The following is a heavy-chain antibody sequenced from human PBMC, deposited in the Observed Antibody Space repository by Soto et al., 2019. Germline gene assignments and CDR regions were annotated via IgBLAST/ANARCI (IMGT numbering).Heavy chain of an antibody. D-gene: IGHD6-6*01. V-gene: IGHV4-34*02. Sequence: QVQLQQWGAGLLKPSETPSLTCVVSGGSFSGYYWSWIRQPPGKGLEWIGEVSHSGSTNYNPSLKSRVTISVDTSKNQFSLKVSSVTAADTAVYYCARSNPSRPDYWGQGTLVTVSS. J-gene: IGHJ4*02. CDR3: ARSNPSRPDY. CDR1: GGSFSGYY. CDR2: VSHSGST.